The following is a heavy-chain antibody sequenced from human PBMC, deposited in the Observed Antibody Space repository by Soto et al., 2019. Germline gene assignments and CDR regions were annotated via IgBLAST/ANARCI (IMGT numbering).Heavy chain of an antibody. Sequence: TLSLTCAVSGGSINTFDFSWSWIRQPPGRGLEWIGSIYQSGRTYYIPSLKSRVTMSLEKSKNQFSLKINSVVAADTAIYYCAREMTIFGVAPGGVVAFCGQGSTVTVSS. D-gene: IGHD3-3*01. V-gene: IGHV4-30-2*01. CDR3: AREMTIFGVAPGGVVAF. CDR2: IYQSGRT. J-gene: IGHJ6*02. CDR1: GGSINTFDFS.